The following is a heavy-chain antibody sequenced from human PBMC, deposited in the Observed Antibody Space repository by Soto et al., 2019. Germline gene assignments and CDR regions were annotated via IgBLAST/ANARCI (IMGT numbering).Heavy chain of an antibody. CDR3: AKDPREGDYPNWFDP. CDR1: GFTFSSYA. V-gene: IGHV3-23*01. J-gene: IGHJ5*02. Sequence: GGSLRLSCAASGFTFSSYAMSWVRQAPGKGLEWVSAISGSGGSTYYADSVKGRFTISRDNSKNTLYLQMNNLRAEDTAVYYCAKDPREGDYPNWFDPWGQGTLVTVSS. CDR2: ISGSGGST. D-gene: IGHD4-17*01.